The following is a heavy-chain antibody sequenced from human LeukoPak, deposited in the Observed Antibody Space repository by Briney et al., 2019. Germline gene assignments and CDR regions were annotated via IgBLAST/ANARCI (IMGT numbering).Heavy chain of an antibody. V-gene: IGHV3-23*01. J-gene: IGHJ6*03. D-gene: IGHD6-6*01. CDR2: ISGSGGST. Sequence: GGSLRLSCAASGFYFSSYAMSWVRQASGKGLGWGLVISGSGGSTYYADSVKGRFTISRDNSKNTLYLQMSSLRADDTAVYYCAKGYSSPSLYMGFWGKGTTVTVSS. CDR1: GFYFSSYA. CDR3: AKGYSSPSLYMGF.